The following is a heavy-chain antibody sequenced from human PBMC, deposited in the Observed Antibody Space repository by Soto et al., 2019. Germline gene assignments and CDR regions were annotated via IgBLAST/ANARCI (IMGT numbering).Heavy chain of an antibody. CDR3: ARGGSDYYRYLDH. CDR1: GASMSSVDW. D-gene: IGHD2-15*01. CDR2: VYHSGST. J-gene: IGHJ4*02. V-gene: IGHV4-4*02. Sequence: QEQLQESGPGLVKPSGTLSLTCAVSGASMSSVDWWTWVRQPPGKGLEWIGEVYHSGSTNYNPSLKSRVTISMDNSKNQFSLSLRSATAADTAVYYCARGGSDYYRYLDHWGQGTLVTVSS.